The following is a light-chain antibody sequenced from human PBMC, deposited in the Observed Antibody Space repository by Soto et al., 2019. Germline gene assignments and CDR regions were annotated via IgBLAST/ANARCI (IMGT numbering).Light chain of an antibody. CDR1: QCVLYSSNNKNH. CDR2: WAS. Sequence: DIVMTQSPDSLAVSLGERATINCKSSQCVLYSSNNKNHLAWYQQKPGQPPKLLIYWASTRESGVPDRFSGSGSGTDFTLTISSLQAEDVAVYYCQQYYSTPFTFGPGTKVDIK. CDR3: QQYYSTPFT. V-gene: IGKV4-1*01. J-gene: IGKJ3*01.